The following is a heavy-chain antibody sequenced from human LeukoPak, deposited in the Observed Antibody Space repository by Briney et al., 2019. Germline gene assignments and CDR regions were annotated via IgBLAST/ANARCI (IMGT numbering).Heavy chain of an antibody. CDR1: GASVGSAGYY. J-gene: IGHJ4*02. CDR2: IYYIRNT. V-gene: IGHV4-61*08. D-gene: IGHD1-26*01. Sequence: SRTLSLTCTVFGASVGSAGYYWTWIRQPPGGGLEWIGYIYYIRNTSYNPSLKSRVTMSLDPSNNQFSLRLNSVTAADTAVYYCARTQSQSGSYRYYFGYWGQGSLVTVSS. CDR3: ARTQSQSGSYRYYFGY.